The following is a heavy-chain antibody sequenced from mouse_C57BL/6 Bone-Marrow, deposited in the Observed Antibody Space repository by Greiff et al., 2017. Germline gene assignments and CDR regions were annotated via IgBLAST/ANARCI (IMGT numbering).Heavy chain of an antibody. CDR3: ARALDGYPAWFAY. J-gene: IGHJ3*01. CDR1: GFTFSSYG. Sequence: EVHLVESGGDLVKPGGSLKLSCAASGFTFSSYGMSWVRQTPDKRLEWVATISSGVSYTYYPDSVKGRFTLPRDNAKNTLYLQISWLKSEDTAMYYCARALDGYPAWFAYWGQGTLVTVS. D-gene: IGHD2-3*01. V-gene: IGHV5-6*01. CDR2: ISSGVSYT.